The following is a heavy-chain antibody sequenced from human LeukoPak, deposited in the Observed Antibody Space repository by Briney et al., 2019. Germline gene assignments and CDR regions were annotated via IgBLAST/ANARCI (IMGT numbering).Heavy chain of an antibody. V-gene: IGHV3-23*01. CDR2: ISGTGGRT. J-gene: IGHJ4*02. CDR1: GFTLSRQA. CDR3: ARVAVIVGATYFDF. Sequence: GGSVRLPCAASGFTLSRQAMSWVRQAPAKALEGVSGISGTGGRTYYADSVKGRFTISRDNSKNTLYLQMNSLKAEDTAVYYCARVAVIVGATYFDFWGQGTLVSVSS. D-gene: IGHD1-26*01.